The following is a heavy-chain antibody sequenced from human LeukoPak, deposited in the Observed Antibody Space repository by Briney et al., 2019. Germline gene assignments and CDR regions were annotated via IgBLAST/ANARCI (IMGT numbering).Heavy chain of an antibody. CDR1: GYTFSNYG. CDR3: ARRYCGGGSCYSVDY. V-gene: IGHV1-18*01. D-gene: IGHD2-15*01. Sequence: ASVRVSCKASGYTFSNYGITWVRQAPGQGLEWMGWISVHNGDTIYAQKFQGRGTISTDTSMTTAYMELRSLRSDDTALYYCARRYCGGGSCYSVDYWGQGTLVTVSS. CDR2: ISVHNGDT. J-gene: IGHJ4*02.